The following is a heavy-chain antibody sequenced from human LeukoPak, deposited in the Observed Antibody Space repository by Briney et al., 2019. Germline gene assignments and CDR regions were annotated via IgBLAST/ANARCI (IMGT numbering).Heavy chain of an antibody. J-gene: IGHJ4*02. CDR1: GFTFSSYA. Sequence: GRSLRLSCAASGFTFSSYAMHWVRQAPGRGLERVAVISYDGSNKYYADSVKGRFTISRDNSKNTLYLQMNSLRAEDTAVYYCARERGSLLFDYWGQGTLVTVSS. CDR3: ARERGSLLFDY. CDR2: ISYDGSNK. V-gene: IGHV3-30-3*01. D-gene: IGHD1-26*01.